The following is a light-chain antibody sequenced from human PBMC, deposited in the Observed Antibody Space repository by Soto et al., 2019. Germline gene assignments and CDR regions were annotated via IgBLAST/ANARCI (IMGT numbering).Light chain of an antibody. CDR3: QYHGSSPIT. V-gene: IGKV3-20*01. CDR1: QSVSSSY. CDR2: AAS. Sequence: EIVLTQSPGTLSFSPGERATLSCRASQSVSSSYLAWYQQKPGQAPRLLIFAASSRASGIPDRFSGSGSGTDFPLTISSLEPEDFALFYCQYHGSSPITFGQGTRLEIK. J-gene: IGKJ5*01.